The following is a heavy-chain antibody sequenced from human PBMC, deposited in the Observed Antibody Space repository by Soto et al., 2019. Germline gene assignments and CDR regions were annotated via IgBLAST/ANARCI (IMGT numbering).Heavy chain of an antibody. J-gene: IGHJ6*02. Sequence: QLVESGGGVVQPGRSLRLSCAASGFTFSSHGMHWVRQAPGKGLEWVAAISDDGSKKYYADSVKGRFTISRDNSKNTLSLQMNSLRAEDTAVFYCAKPALRTAAGTGAYYSYGMDVWGQGTTFTASS. V-gene: IGHV3-30*18. CDR2: ISDDGSKK. D-gene: IGHD6-13*01. CDR1: GFTFSSHG. CDR3: AKPALRTAAGTGAYYSYGMDV.